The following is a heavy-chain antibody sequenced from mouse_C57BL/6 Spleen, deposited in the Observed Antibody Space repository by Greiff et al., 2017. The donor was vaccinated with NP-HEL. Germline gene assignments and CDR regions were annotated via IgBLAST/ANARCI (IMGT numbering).Heavy chain of an antibody. CDR1: GYTFTSYW. V-gene: IGHV1-55*01. Sequence: QVQLQQPGAELVKPGASVKMSCKASGYTFTSYWITWVKQRPGQGLEWIGDIYPGSGSTNYNEKFKSKATMTVEPSSSTAYMQPSILTSEDSAVYYCARRGTGTWYFDVWGTGTTVTVSS. J-gene: IGHJ1*03. CDR3: ARRGTGTWYFDV. D-gene: IGHD4-1*01. CDR2: IYPGSGST.